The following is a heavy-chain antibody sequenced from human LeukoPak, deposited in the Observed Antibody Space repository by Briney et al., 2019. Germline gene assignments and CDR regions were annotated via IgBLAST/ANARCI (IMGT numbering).Heavy chain of an antibody. CDR1: GFTFSDYY. V-gene: IGHV3-11*04. CDR3: ARDGFVRGWSITVYGSGTDYYYYYMDV. J-gene: IGHJ6*03. D-gene: IGHD3-10*01. Sequence: GGSLRLSCAASGFTFSDYYMSWIRQAPGKGLEWVSYISSSGSTIYYADSVKGRFTISRDNAKNSLYLQMNSLRAEDTAVYYCARDGFVRGWSITVYGSGTDYYYYYMDVWGKGTTVTVSS. CDR2: ISSSGSTI.